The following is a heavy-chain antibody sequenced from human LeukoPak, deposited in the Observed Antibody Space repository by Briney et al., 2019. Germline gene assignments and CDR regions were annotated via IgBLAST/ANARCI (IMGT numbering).Heavy chain of an antibody. J-gene: IGHJ3*02. D-gene: IGHD6-19*01. CDR3: ARYSSGWRRFDI. V-gene: IGHV4-59*01. CDR1: GGSISSYY. CDR2: IYYGGST. Sequence: AATLSLTCTVSGGSISSYYRRWIRQPPGKGLEWMGYIYYGGSTNYNPSFKSRVPISVDTSKNQFPLHLSAVTAADTAVYYCARYSSGWRRFDIWGQGTMVTVSS.